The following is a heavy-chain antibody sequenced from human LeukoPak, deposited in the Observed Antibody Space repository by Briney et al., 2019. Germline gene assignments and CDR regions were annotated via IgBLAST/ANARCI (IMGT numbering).Heavy chain of an antibody. D-gene: IGHD1-26*01. V-gene: IGHV1-2*02. J-gene: IGHJ4*02. Sequence: ASVKVSCKASGYNFGGHYMHWVRQAPGQGLEWMGWIKPSNGDTKYAQNFQGRVTMTRDTSISTAYMELSSLRSDDTAVYYCASPPLSSAMYYAHWGQGTLVTVSS. CDR1: GYNFGGHY. CDR2: IKPSNGDT. CDR3: ASPPLSSAMYYAH.